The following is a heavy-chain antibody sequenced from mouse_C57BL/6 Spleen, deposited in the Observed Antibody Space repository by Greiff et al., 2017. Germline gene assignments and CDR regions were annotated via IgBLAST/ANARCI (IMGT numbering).Heavy chain of an antibody. Sequence: QVHVKQPGAELVRPGSSVKLSCKASGYTFTSYWMDWVKQRPGQGLEWIGNIYPSDSETHYNQKFKDKATLTVDKSSSTAYMQLSSLTSEDSAVYYCARRENYGYGYYFDYWGQGTTLTVSS. CDR2: IYPSDSET. CDR3: ARRENYGYGYYFDY. V-gene: IGHV1-61*01. CDR1: GYTFTSYW. D-gene: IGHD2-2*01. J-gene: IGHJ2*01.